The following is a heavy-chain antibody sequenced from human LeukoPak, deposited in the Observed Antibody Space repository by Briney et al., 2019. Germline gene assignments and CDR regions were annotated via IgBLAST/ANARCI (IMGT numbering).Heavy chain of an antibody. V-gene: IGHV1-8*01. D-gene: IGHD2-15*01. CDR2: MNPNSGNT. CDR3: ARVVVVAAQTSYYYYYGMDV. J-gene: IGHJ6*02. CDR1: GYTFTSYD. Sequence: ASVKVSCKASGYTFTSYDINWVRQATGQGLEWMGWMNPNSGNTGYAQKFQGRVTMTRNTSISTDYMELSSLRSEDTAVYYCARVVVVAAQTSYYYYYGMDVWGQGTTVTVSS.